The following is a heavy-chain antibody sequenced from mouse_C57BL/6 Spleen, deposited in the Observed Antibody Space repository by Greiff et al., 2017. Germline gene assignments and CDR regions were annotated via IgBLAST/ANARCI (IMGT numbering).Heavy chain of an antibody. V-gene: IGHV5-9-1*02. CDR3: TRGNGNYEFDY. J-gene: IGHJ2*01. CDR2: ISSGGDYI. D-gene: IGHD2-1*01. CDR1: GFTFSSYA. Sequence: EVQLVESGEGLVKPGGSLTLSCAASGFTFSSYAMSWVRQTPEKRLEWVAYISSGGDYIYYADTVKGRFTISRDNARNTLYLQMSSLKSEDTAMYYCTRGNGNYEFDYWGQGTTLTVSS.